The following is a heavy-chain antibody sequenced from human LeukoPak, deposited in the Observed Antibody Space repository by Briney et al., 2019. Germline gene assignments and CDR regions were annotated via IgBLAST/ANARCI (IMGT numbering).Heavy chain of an antibody. D-gene: IGHD5-18*01. V-gene: IGHV3-48*04. CDR1: GFTLSSYS. Sequence: GGSLRLSCAASGFTLSSYSMNWVRQAPGKGLEWITYSSFSGDITYYADSVKGRFTISRDNAKNTLYLQMNSLRAEDTAVYYCARDAVDTANAVWGQGTTVTVSS. J-gene: IGHJ6*02. CDR2: SSFSGDIT. CDR3: ARDAVDTANAV.